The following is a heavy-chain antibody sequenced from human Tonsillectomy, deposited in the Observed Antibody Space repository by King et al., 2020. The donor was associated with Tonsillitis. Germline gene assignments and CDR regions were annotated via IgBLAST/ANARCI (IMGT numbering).Heavy chain of an antibody. CDR1: GGSFSGYY. J-gene: IGHJ2*01. D-gene: IGHD6-13*01. CDR2: INHTGIT. CDR3: ARAGIVASEMIWYFDL. Sequence: VQLQQWGAGLLKPSETLSLSCAVYGGSFSGYYWSWIRQPPGKGLEWIGEINHTGITKNNPSLKSRVTISVDSSKNQFSLKLTSVTAADTAVYYCARAGIVASEMIWYFDLWGRGTLVTVSS. V-gene: IGHV4-34*01.